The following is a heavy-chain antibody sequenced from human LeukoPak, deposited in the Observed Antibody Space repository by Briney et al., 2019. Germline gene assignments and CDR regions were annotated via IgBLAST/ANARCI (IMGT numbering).Heavy chain of an antibody. Sequence: SETLSLTCTVSGGSISSSSYYWGWIRQPPGKGLEWIGSIYYSGSTYYNPSLKSRVTISVDTSKNQFSLKLSSVTAADTAVYYCARLGYSYGLGSWFDYWGQGTLVTVSS. CDR1: GGSISSSSYY. J-gene: IGHJ4*02. CDR3: ARLGYSYGLGSWFDY. CDR2: IYYSGST. D-gene: IGHD5-18*01. V-gene: IGHV4-39*01.